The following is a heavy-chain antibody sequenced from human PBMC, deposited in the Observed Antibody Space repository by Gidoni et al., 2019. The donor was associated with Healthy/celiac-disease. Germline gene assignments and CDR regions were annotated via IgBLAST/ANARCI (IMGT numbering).Heavy chain of an antibody. Sequence: EVQLVESGGGLVQPGGSLRLSCAASGFTFSSYDMHWVRQATGKGLEWVSAIGTAGDTYYPGSVKGRFTISRENAKNSLYLQMNSLRAGDTAVYYCARGKTITGDFDYWGQGTLVTVSS. J-gene: IGHJ4*02. CDR1: GFTFSSYD. D-gene: IGHD1-20*01. CDR2: IGTAGDT. CDR3: ARGKTITGDFDY. V-gene: IGHV3-13*01.